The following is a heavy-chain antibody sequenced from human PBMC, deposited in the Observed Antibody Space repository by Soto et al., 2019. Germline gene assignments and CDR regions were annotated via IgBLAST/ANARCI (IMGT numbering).Heavy chain of an antibody. V-gene: IGHV4-38-2*01. CDR3: ARGRVVVPAAVMFNCLDP. Sequence: SETLSLTCAVSGYSISSGYYWGWLRQPPGKGLEWIGSIYHGGSTYYNPSLNSRVTLSIDMTNNHVSLILNPVTAADTAVYYCARGRVVVPAAVMFNCLDPWGQGALVTVSS. J-gene: IGHJ5*02. CDR2: IYHGGST. CDR1: GYSISSGYY. D-gene: IGHD2-2*01.